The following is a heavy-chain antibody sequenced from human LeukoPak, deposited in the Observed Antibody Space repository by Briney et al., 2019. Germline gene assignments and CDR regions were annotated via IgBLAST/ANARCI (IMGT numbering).Heavy chain of an antibody. CDR1: GYTFTRYG. CDR2: ISAYNGDT. CDR3: ARDSATVTTLMSYYYYYDMDV. Sequence: GASVKLSCKASGYTFTRYGISWGRQAPGQRGEWMGWISAYNGDTNYAQELQGRVTMTTDTPTSTAYMELRSLRSDDTAVYYCARDSATVTTLMSYYYYYDMDVWGQGTTVTVSS. J-gene: IGHJ6*02. D-gene: IGHD4-17*01. V-gene: IGHV1-18*01.